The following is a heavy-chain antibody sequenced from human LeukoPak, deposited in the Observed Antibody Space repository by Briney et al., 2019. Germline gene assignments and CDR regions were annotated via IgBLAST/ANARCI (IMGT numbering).Heavy chain of an antibody. CDR1: GFTLSDHY. CDR3: ARDTDTALDV. Sequence: GGSLRLSCVASGFTLSDHYMDWVRQAPGKGLEWISRTKNRANSHITQYAASVNGRFIASRDDSKNSLFLQMNSLKAEDTAVYYCARDTDTALDVWGQGTTVTVSS. V-gene: IGHV3-72*01. J-gene: IGHJ6*02. CDR2: TKNRANSHIT.